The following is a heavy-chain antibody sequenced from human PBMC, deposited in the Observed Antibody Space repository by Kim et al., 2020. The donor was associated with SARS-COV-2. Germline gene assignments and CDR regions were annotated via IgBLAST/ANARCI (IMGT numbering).Heavy chain of an antibody. J-gene: IGHJ4*02. CDR2: ISDDSSVI. Sequence: GGSLRLSCAASGFTFSDYNLNWVRQAPGKGLEWVSYISDDSSVIYYADSVKGRFTISRDNDKNSLYLYMSNLRAEDRAVYYCATESPRRMAMFGVEPFDFWGQGTLVTVSS. V-gene: IGHV3-48*01. CDR1: GFTFSDYN. D-gene: IGHD3-3*01. CDR3: ATESPRRMAMFGVEPFDF.